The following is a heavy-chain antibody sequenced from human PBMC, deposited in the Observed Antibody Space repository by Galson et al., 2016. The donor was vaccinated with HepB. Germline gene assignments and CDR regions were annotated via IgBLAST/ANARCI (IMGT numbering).Heavy chain of an antibody. CDR3: ARSPAYGDYRPWYFDL. CDR2: ISTGRTYI. J-gene: IGHJ2*01. D-gene: IGHD4-17*01. V-gene: IGHV3-21*01. Sequence: SLRLSCAASEFSFNTCSFNWVRQAPGKGLEWVSSISTGRTYIYYADSVKGRFTISRDNAKNSLYLQMNNLRAEDTAVYYCARSPAYGDYRPWYFDLWGRGTLVTVSS. CDR1: EFSFNTCS.